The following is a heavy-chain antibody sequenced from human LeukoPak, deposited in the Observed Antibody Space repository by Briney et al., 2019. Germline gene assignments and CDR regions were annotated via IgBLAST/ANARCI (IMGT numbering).Heavy chain of an antibody. Sequence: SETLSLTCTVSGATVSDFYWTWIRQPPGKGLEWIGYMFYNGRTNYNPSLESRVTISVDTSKNQFSLKLTSVTAADTALYYCARGGDINVAGIIDYWGQGTRVIVS. D-gene: IGHD6-19*01. CDR1: GATVSDFY. J-gene: IGHJ4*02. V-gene: IGHV4-59*08. CDR2: MFYNGRT. CDR3: ARGGDINVAGIIDY.